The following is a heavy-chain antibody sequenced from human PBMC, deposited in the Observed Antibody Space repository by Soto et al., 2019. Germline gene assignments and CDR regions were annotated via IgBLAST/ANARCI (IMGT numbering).Heavy chain of an antibody. CDR2: ISAYNGNT. J-gene: IGHJ6*02. V-gene: IGHV1-18*01. CDR1: GYTFTSYG. Sequence: QVQLVQSGAEVKKPGASVKVSCKASGYTFTSYGISWVRQAPGQGLEWMGWISAYNGNTNYAQKLQGRVTMTTDTSTSTEYMELRSLRAADTDVYYCARDRVATSTDLFRYGMDVLGQGTTVTVSS. D-gene: IGHD5-12*01. CDR3: ARDRVATSTDLFRYGMDV.